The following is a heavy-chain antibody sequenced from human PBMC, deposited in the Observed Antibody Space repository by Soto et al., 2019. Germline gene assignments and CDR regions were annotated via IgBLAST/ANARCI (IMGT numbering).Heavy chain of an antibody. CDR2: ISAYNGNT. V-gene: IGHV1-18*01. CDR3: AREFSLGPGSSWTWGWFDP. J-gene: IGHJ5*02. D-gene: IGHD6-13*01. CDR1: GYTFTSYG. Sequence: QVQLVQSGAEVKKPGASVKVSCKASGYTFTSYGIGWVRQAPGQGLEWMGWISAYNGNTNYAQKLQGRVTMTTDTSTSTAYMELRSLRSDDTAVYYCAREFSLGPGSSWTWGWFDPWGQGTLVTVSS.